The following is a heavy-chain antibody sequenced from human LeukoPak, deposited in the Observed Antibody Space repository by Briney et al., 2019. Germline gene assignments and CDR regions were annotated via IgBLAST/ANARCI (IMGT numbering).Heavy chain of an antibody. D-gene: IGHD3-22*01. Sequence: ASVKVSCKASGYTFTGYYMHWVRQAPGQGLEWMGWINPNSGGTNYSQQFQGRLTMTRDTSIITAYVELSRLRSDDTAVYYCARVKTMIIVVSLFDYWGQGTLVTVSS. V-gene: IGHV1-2*02. CDR3: ARVKTMIIVVSLFDY. CDR2: INPNSGGT. J-gene: IGHJ4*02. CDR1: GYTFTGYY.